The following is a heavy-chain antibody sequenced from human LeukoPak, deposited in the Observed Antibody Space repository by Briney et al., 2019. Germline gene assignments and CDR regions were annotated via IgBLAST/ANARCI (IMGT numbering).Heavy chain of an antibody. CDR3: ARVYYYYYYYMDV. J-gene: IGHJ6*03. V-gene: IGHV4-59*01. CDR1: SGSISSYY. Sequence: SETLSLTCTVSSGSISSYYWSWIRQPPGKGLEWIGYIYYSRSTNYNPSLKSRVTISVDTSKNQFSLKLSSVTAADTAVYYCARVYYYYYYYMDVWGKGTTVTVSS. CDR2: IYYSRST.